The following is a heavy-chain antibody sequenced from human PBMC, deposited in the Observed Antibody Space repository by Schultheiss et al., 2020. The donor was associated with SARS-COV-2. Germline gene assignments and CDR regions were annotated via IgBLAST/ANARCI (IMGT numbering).Heavy chain of an antibody. Sequence: SETLSLTCAVYGGSFSGYYWSWIRQPPGKGLEWIGEINHSGSTNYNPTLKSRVTISVDTSKNHFSLKLSSVTAADTAVYYCARGGIGDSGYDYWFDPWGQGTLVTVSS. V-gene: IGHV4-34*01. CDR3: ARGGIGDSGYDYWFDP. J-gene: IGHJ5*02. CDR2: INHSGST. D-gene: IGHD5-12*01. CDR1: GGSFSGYY.